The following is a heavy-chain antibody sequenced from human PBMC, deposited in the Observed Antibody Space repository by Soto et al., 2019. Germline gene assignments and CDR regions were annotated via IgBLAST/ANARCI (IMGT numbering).Heavy chain of an antibody. CDR1: GFTFSSYS. CDR2: ISSSSSTI. D-gene: IGHD3-22*01. CDR3: ARDEATYDSSGYKYYYYYGLDV. J-gene: IGHJ6*02. Sequence: GGSLRLSCAASGFTFSSYSMNWVRQAPGKGLEWVSYISSSSSTIYYADSVKGRFTISRDNAKNSLYLQMNSLRDEDTAVYYCARDEATYDSSGYKYYYYYGLDVWGQGTTVTVSS. V-gene: IGHV3-48*02.